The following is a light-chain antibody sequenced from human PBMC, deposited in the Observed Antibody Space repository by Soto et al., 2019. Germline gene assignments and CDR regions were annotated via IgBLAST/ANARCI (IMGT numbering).Light chain of an antibody. J-gene: IGLJ2*01. CDR1: SSGVGVYNY. CDR3: RSYTSSSTLVV. Sequence: QGALTQPAPVTYIPAQSITSSCTGLSSGVGVYNYGSWYQQHAGKAPKHMIDELSNRPSGVSNRFSGSKSGNTDSLTISRLQAEDEADYYCRSYTSSSTLVVFGGGTQLTVL. V-gene: IGLV2-14*01. CDR2: ELS.